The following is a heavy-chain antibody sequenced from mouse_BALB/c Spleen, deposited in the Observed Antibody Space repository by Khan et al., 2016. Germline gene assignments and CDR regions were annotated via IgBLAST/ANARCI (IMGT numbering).Heavy chain of an antibody. CDR3: ARSYYYAMDY. CDR2: ISYSGST. CDR1: GYSITSDYA. Sequence: EVQLQESGPGLVKPSQSLSLTCTVTGYSITSDYAWNWIRQFPGNKLEWMGYISYSGSTSYNPSLKSRISITRDTSKNQFFLQLNSVTTEDTATYYCARSYYYAMDYWCQGTSVTVSS. V-gene: IGHV3-2*02. J-gene: IGHJ4*01.